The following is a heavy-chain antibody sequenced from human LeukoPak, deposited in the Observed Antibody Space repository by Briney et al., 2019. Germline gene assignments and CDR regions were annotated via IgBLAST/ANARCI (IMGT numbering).Heavy chain of an antibody. CDR1: GYSFTSYW. D-gene: IGHD1-26*01. CDR3: ARRGDSGNYLHYDY. J-gene: IGHJ4*02. V-gene: IGHV5-51*01. Sequence: GESLKITCKGSGYSFTSYWIGSVSQMRGKGRECMGIIYPGDSDTRYSPSFQGQVTISADKSISTAYLKWRSLKASDTAKYYCARRGDSGNYLHYDYWGQGTLVTVSS. CDR2: IYPGDSDT.